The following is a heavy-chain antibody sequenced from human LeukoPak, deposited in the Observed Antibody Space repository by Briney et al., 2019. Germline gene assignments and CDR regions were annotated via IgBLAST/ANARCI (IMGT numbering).Heavy chain of an antibody. CDR3: ARQPRPGHLDP. V-gene: IGHV5-51*01. D-gene: IGHD6-6*01. J-gene: IGHJ5*02. Sequence: GGSLKISCKGSGYSYINYWIGWVRQMPGKGLEWMGIIYPSDSDTRYSPSFQGQVTISADKSISTAYLQWSSLKASDTAMYYCARQPRPGHLDPWGQGTLVTVSS. CDR1: GYSYINYW. CDR2: IYPSDSDT.